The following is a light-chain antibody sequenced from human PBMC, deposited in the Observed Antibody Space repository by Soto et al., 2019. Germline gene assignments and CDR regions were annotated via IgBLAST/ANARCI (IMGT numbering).Light chain of an antibody. CDR2: DAS. V-gene: IGKV3-11*01. Sequence: EIVLTQSPATLSLSPGERATLACRARQSVSSYLAWYQQNPGQAHRLLIYDASNRATGIPARFSGSGSGTDFTLTISSLEPEDFAVYYCQQRSNGPPFTVGPGTKVDIK. CDR3: QQRSNGPPFT. CDR1: QSVSSY. J-gene: IGKJ3*01.